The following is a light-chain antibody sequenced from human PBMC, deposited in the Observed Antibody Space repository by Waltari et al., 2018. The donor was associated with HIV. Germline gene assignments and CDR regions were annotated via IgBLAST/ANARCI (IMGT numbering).Light chain of an antibody. V-gene: IGLV2-14*03. CDR3: SSYTTSNTFV. Sequence: QSALTQPASGQSITISCTGTSSDVGGYDYVSWYQQYPGKAPKLMIYDFSKRPSGVSNRFSGSKSGNTASLTVSGLQAEDEADYYCSSYTTSNTFVFGTGTKVTVL. J-gene: IGLJ1*01. CDR2: DFS. CDR1: SSDVGGYDY.